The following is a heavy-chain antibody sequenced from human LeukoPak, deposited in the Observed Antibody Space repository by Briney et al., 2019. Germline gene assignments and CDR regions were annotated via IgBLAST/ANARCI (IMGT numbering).Heavy chain of an antibody. J-gene: IGHJ4*02. CDR3: ARGRFYYYDSSGYYSYDY. CDR1: GGSFSGYY. D-gene: IGHD3-22*01. V-gene: IGHV4-34*01. Sequence: PSETLSLTCAVYGGSFSGYYWSWIRQPPGTGLEWIGEINHSGSTNYNPSLKSRVTISVDTSKNQFSLKLSSVTAADTAVYYCARGRFYYYDSSGYYSYDYWGQGTLVTVSS. CDR2: INHSGST.